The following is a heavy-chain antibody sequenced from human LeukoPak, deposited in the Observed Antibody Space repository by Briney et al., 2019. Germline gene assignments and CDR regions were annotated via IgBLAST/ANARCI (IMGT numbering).Heavy chain of an antibody. CDR1: GGSMSSYY. CDR3: ARGARAGYNLEPFDY. CDR2: IYYSGST. D-gene: IGHD5-24*01. J-gene: IGHJ4*02. Sequence: PSETLSLTCTVSGGSMSSYYWSWLRQPPGKGLEWTGYIYYSGSTKYNPSLKSRVTISVDTSKNQFSLKLSSVTAADTAVYYCARGARAGYNLEPFDYWGQGTLVTVSS. V-gene: IGHV4-59*08.